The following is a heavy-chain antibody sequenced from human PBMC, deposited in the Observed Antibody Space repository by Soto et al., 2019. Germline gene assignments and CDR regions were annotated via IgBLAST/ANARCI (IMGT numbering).Heavy chain of an antibody. CDR1: GFTFSSYG. Sequence: EVQLLESGGGLVQPGGSLRLSCAASGFTFSSYGMSWVRQAPGKGLEWVSGISGSGGSTYYADSVKSRFTISRDNPKNTLYLQMNSLRAEDTAVYYCAKEGRYSSSRGYFDYWGQGTLVTVSS. J-gene: IGHJ4*02. CDR2: ISGSGGST. V-gene: IGHV3-23*01. D-gene: IGHD6-13*01. CDR3: AKEGRYSSSRGYFDY.